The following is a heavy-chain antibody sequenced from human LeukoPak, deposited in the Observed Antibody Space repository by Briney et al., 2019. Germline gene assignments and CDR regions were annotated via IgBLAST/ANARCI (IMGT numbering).Heavy chain of an antibody. D-gene: IGHD2-2*01. V-gene: IGHV1-2*02. Sequence: ASVKVSCKASGYTFTGYYMHWVRQAPGQGLEWMGWINPNSGGTNFAQKFQGRVTMTRDTSISTAYMELSRLRSDDTAVYYCARGCGYQLLTFLYYYMDVWGKGTTVTISS. CDR1: GYTFTGYY. CDR3: ARGCGYQLLTFLYYYMDV. J-gene: IGHJ6*03. CDR2: INPNSGGT.